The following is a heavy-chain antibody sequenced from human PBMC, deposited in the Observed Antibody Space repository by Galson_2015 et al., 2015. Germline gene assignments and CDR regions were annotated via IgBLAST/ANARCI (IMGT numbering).Heavy chain of an antibody. Sequence: PALVKPTQTLTLPCTFSGFSLSTSGVGVGWIRQPPGKALEWLALIYWDDDKRYSPSLKSRLTITKDTSKNQVVLTMTNMDPVDTATYYCAHSPYYYDGPDYWGQGTLVTVSS. CDR2: IYWDDDK. J-gene: IGHJ4*02. CDR1: GFSLSTSGVG. CDR3: AHSPYYYDGPDY. V-gene: IGHV2-5*02. D-gene: IGHD3-22*01.